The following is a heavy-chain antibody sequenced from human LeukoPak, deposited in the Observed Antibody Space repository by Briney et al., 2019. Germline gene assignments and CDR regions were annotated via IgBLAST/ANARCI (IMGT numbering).Heavy chain of an antibody. J-gene: IGHJ6*03. CDR1: GGTFSSYA. D-gene: IGHD3-16*01. CDR3: ARDFGGPPILYYMDV. CDR2: IIPIFGTA. V-gene: IGHV1-69*06. Sequence: ASVKVSCKASGGTFSSYAISWVRQAPGQGLEWMGGIIPIFGTANYAQKFQGRVTVTADKSTSTAYMELSSLRSEDTAVYYCARDFGGPPILYYMDVWGKGTTVTVSS.